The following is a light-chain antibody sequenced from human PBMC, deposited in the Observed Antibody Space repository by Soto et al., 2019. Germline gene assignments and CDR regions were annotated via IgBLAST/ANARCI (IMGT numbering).Light chain of an antibody. CDR1: QDISNY. Sequence: DIQMTQSPSSLSASVGDRVTITCQASQDISNYLNWYQQKPRKAPELLIYDASNLETGVPSRFSGRGSGTEFVFIISSLQPEDVATFYCQQYDNLPLSFGGGTKVEIK. CDR2: DAS. J-gene: IGKJ4*01. CDR3: QQYDNLPLS. V-gene: IGKV1-33*01.